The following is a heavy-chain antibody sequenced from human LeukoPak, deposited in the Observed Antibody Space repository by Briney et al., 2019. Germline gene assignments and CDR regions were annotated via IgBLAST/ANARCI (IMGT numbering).Heavy chain of an antibody. V-gene: IGHV3-7*03. CDR3: ARDPRSAGRYNWFDP. Sequence: QPGGSLRLSCAASGFTFSNYWMAWVRQAPAKGXXXXXXIKQDGSEKYYVDSVKGRFTISRDNAKNSLFLEMNSLRAEDTAVYYCARDPRSAGRYNWFDPWGQGTLVTVSS. CDR2: IKQDGSEK. D-gene: IGHD2-15*01. CDR1: GFTFSNYW. J-gene: IGHJ5*02.